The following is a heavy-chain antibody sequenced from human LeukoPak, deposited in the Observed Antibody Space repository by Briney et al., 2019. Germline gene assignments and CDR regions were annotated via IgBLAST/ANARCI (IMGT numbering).Heavy chain of an antibody. J-gene: IGHJ4*02. CDR1: GGTFSSYA. CDR2: IIPIFGTA. D-gene: IGHD5-18*01. Sequence: ASVKVSCKASGGTFSSYAISWVRQAPGQGLEWKGGIIPIFGTANYAQKFQGRVTITADKSTSTAYMELSSLRSEDTAVYYCARAVDSYGPWGVDYWGQGTLVTVSS. CDR3: ARAVDSYGPWGVDY. V-gene: IGHV1-69*06.